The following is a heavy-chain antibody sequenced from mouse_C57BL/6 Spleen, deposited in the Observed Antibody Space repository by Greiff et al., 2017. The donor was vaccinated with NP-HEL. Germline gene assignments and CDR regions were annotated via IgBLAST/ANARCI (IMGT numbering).Heavy chain of an antibody. V-gene: IGHV5-6*01. CDR2: ISSGGSYT. CDR3: AREHYDGEYYFDY. D-gene: IGHD1-2*01. CDR1: GFTFSSYG. J-gene: IGHJ2*01. Sequence: EVKLVESGGDLVKPGGSLKLSCAASGFTFSSYGMSWVRQTPDKRLEWVATISSGGSYTYYPDSVKGRFTISRDNAKNTLYLQMSSLKSEDTAMYYCAREHYDGEYYFDYWGQGTTLTVSS.